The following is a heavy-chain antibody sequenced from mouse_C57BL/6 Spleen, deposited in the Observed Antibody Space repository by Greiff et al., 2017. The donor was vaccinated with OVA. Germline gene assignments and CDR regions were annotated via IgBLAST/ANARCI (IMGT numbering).Heavy chain of an antibody. CDR3: TREGQLRAWFAY. J-gene: IGHJ3*01. CDR2: ISSGGDYI. CDR1: GFTFSSYA. V-gene: IGHV5-9-1*02. Sequence: EVQVVESGEGLVKPGGSLKLSCAASGFTFSSYAMSWVRQTPEKRLEWVAYISSGGDYIYYADTVKGRFTISRDNARNTLYLQMRSLKWEDTAMYYCTREGQLRAWFAYWGQGTLVTVSA. D-gene: IGHD3-2*02.